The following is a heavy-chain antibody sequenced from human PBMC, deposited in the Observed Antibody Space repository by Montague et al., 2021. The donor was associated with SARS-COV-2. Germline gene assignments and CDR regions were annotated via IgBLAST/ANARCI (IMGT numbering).Heavy chain of an antibody. CDR2: IDWDDDK. CDR3: ARTPIVATTYYNSCYYGMDV. Sequence: PALVKPTQTLTLTCTFSGFSLSTSGMCVSWIRQPPGKALEWLALIDWDDDKYYSTSLKTRLTIPKDTSKNQVVLTMTNMDPVDTATYYCARTPIVATTYYNSCYYGMDVGGQGTTVTVSS. D-gene: IGHD5-12*01. J-gene: IGHJ6*02. CDR1: GFSLSTSGMC. V-gene: IGHV2-70*01.